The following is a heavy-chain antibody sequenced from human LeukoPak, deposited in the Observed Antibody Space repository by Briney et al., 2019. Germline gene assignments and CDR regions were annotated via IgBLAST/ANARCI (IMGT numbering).Heavy chain of an antibody. J-gene: IGHJ4*02. D-gene: IGHD3-9*01. CDR3: ARGPDYDILADYFDY. V-gene: IGHV3-30*03. CDR1: GFTVSSNY. CDR2: ISYDGSNK. Sequence: GGSLRLSCAASGFTVSSNYMSWVRQAPGKGLEWVAVISYDGSNKFYADSVRGRFTISRDNSKNTLFLQMNSLRPEDTAVYYCARGPDYDILADYFDYWGQGTLVTVSS.